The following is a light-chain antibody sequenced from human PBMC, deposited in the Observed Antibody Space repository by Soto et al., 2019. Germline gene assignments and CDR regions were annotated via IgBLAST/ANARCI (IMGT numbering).Light chain of an antibody. CDR3: QQYGMSAT. CDR1: HSVTSNY. V-gene: IGKV3-20*01. Sequence: EIVLTQSPGTLSLSPGERATLSCRASHSVTSNYLAWYQQKPGQAPRLLIYGAGSRATGIPDRFSGSGSGTDFTLTIRRLEPEDFAVYYCQQYGMSATFGAGTKVDIK. J-gene: IGKJ4*01. CDR2: GAG.